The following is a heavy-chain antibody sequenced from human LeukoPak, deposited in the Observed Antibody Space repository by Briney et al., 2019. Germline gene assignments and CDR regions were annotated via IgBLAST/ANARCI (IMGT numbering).Heavy chain of an antibody. V-gene: IGHV1-46*01. CDR3: ARDREVGATQRCFDY. J-gene: IGHJ4*02. CDR2: INPSGGDT. CDR1: GYTFTSYY. Sequence: GASVKVSCKASGYTFTSYYLHWVRQAPGQGLEWMGVINPSGGDTTYAQQFQGRVTMSRDTSTNTVYMDLSSLRSEDSALYYCARDREVGATQRCFDYWGQGTLVTVSS. D-gene: IGHD1-26*01.